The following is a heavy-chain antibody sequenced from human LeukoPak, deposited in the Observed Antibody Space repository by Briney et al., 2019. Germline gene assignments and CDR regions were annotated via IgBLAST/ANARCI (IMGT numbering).Heavy chain of an antibody. CDR3: ARDPPAYYYDSSGYYPHFDY. V-gene: IGHV3-30*03. D-gene: IGHD3-22*01. CDR1: GFTFSSYG. Sequence: GGSLRLSCAASGFTFSSYGMHWVRQAPGKGLGWVAVISYDGSNKYYADSVKGRFTISRDNSKNTLYLQMNSLRAEDTAVYYCARDPPAYYYDSSGYYPHFDYWGQGTLVTVSS. CDR2: ISYDGSNK. J-gene: IGHJ4*02.